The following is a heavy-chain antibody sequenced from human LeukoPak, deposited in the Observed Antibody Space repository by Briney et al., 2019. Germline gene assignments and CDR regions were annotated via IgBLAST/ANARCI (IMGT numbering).Heavy chain of an antibody. Sequence: GGSLRLSCAASGFNFFGYGMHWVRQAPGKGPQWVAVISHDGSDKYYADSVKVRFTISRDNSKNTLYLQMNSLKPEDTAVYFCAKDSASLSSHFATYFDSWGQGTLVTVSS. CDR3: AKDSASLSSHFATYFDS. D-gene: IGHD6-13*01. V-gene: IGHV3-30*18. CDR2: ISHDGSDK. CDR1: GFNFFGYG. J-gene: IGHJ4*02.